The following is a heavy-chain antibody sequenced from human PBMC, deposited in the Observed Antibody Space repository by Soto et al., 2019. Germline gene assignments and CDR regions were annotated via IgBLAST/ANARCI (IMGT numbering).Heavy chain of an antibody. CDR1: GFTLSDHY. V-gene: IGHV3-72*01. Sequence: EVQLVESGGGLVQPGGSLRLSCAGSGFTLSDHYIDWVRQAPGKGLEGVGRSRDKPQAYSTTYAASVKGRFTASRDESKNSAYLQMNSLKTEDTAVYYCVRATYFSDSSGYTRCLDSWGQGTLVTVSS. CDR2: SRDKPQAYST. J-gene: IGHJ4*02. D-gene: IGHD3-22*01. CDR3: VRATYFSDSSGYTRCLDS.